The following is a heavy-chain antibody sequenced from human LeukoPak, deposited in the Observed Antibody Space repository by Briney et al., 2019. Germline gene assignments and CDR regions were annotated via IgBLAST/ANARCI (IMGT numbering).Heavy chain of an antibody. CDR2: IIPIFGTA. D-gene: IGHD4-17*01. CDR1: GGTFSSYA. Sequence: SSVKVSCKASGGTFSSYAISWVRQAPGQGLEWMGGIIPIFGTANYAQEFQGRVTITADESTSTAYMELSSLRSEDTAVYYCAGSTVTRLAEYFQHWGQGTLVTVSS. CDR3: AGSTVTRLAEYFQH. V-gene: IGHV1-69*01. J-gene: IGHJ1*01.